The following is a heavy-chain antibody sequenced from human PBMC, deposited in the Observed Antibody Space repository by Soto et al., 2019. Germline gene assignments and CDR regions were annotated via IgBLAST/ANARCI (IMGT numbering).Heavy chain of an antibody. V-gene: IGHV3-30-3*01. D-gene: IGHD1-26*01. CDR1: GFTFSSYA. CDR3: ARTSIVGATVDY. J-gene: IGHJ4*02. Sequence: QVLLVESGGGVVQPGRSLRLSCAASGFTFSSYAIHWVRQAPGKGLEWVAVISYDGSNRYYADSVKGRFTISRDNSKNTLYLQMNSLRAEDTAVYYCARTSIVGATVDYWGQGTLVTVSS. CDR2: ISYDGSNR.